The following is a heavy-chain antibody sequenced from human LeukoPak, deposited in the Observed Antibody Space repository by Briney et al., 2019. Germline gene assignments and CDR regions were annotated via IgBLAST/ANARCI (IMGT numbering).Heavy chain of an antibody. J-gene: IGHJ4*02. V-gene: IGHV3-53*01. CDR2: IYSGGNT. CDR3: AGVSKSATTGTVLDY. Sequence: PGGSLRLSCAASGFTVSNNYMSWVRQAPGKGLEWVSLIYSGGNTYYADPAKGRFTISRDNPKNTLYLQMNSLRAEDTAVYYCAGVSKSATTGTVLDYWGQGTLVTVSS. CDR1: GFTVSNNY. D-gene: IGHD6-13*01.